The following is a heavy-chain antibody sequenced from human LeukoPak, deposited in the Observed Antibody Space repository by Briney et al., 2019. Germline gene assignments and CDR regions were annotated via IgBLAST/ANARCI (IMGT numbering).Heavy chain of an antibody. CDR1: GGSFSGHY. J-gene: IGHJ6*03. V-gene: IGHV4-34*01. CDR2: INHSGST. D-gene: IGHD3-3*01. CDR3: ARGVSGHMDV. Sequence: SETLSLTCAVYGGSFSGHYWKWVRQPPGKGLEWIGEINHSGSTNYNPSLKSRVTMSIDTSKNQFSPKLSSVTAADTAVYYCARGVSGHMDVWGKGTTVTVSS.